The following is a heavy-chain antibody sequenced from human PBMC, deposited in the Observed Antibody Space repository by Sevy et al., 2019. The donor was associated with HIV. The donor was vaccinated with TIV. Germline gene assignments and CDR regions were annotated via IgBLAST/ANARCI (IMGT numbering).Heavy chain of an antibody. D-gene: IGHD2-8*02. V-gene: IGHV3-15*01. CDR1: GFTFSHAW. CDR2: IKSKPDGGTT. J-gene: IGHJ6*02. Sequence: GGSLRLSCAASGFTFSHAWMSWVRQAPGKGLEWVGRIKSKPDGGTTDYAAHVKGRFTISREDSKNTLFLQMNSLKTEDTAVYYCSTDPIIVLLVTDGMDVWGQGTTVTVSS. CDR3: STDPIIVLLVTDGMDV.